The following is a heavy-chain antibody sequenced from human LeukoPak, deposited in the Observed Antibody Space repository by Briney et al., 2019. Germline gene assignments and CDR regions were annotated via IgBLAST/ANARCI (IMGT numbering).Heavy chain of an antibody. Sequence: VGSLRLSCAASGFTVSSNFMNWVRQAPGKGLEWVSVIYSGGSTYYADSVKGRFTISRDKSKNTLYLQMNSLRAEDTAVYYCARDTYDSSGPLDYWGQGTLVTVSS. CDR3: ARDTYDSSGPLDY. D-gene: IGHD3-22*01. J-gene: IGHJ4*02. CDR2: IYSGGST. CDR1: GFTVSSNF. V-gene: IGHV3-53*01.